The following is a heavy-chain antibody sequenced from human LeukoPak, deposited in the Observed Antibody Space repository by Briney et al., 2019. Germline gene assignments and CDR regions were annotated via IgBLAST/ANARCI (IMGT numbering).Heavy chain of an antibody. CDR1: GFTFDDYA. CDR2: TSWDRNSI. J-gene: IGHJ4*02. CDR3: AKDRTMVRGAVDY. Sequence: CRSMTRTCAASGFTFDDYAMHWVRQAPGKGLEWVSGTSWDRNSIAYADSVRGRFTISRDNAKNSLDLQMNSLRPEDTALYYCAKDRTMVRGAVDYWGQGILATFSS. V-gene: IGHV3-9*01. D-gene: IGHD3-10*01.